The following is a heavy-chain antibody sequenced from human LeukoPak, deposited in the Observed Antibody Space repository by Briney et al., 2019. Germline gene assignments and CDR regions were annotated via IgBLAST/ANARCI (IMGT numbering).Heavy chain of an antibody. CDR1: GGSINSHY. CDR3: AMAVAGNIDY. D-gene: IGHD6-19*01. CDR2: MYYSGNT. J-gene: IGHJ4*02. Sequence: SETLSLTCTVSGGSINSHYWNWIRQPPGKGLEWIGYMYYSGNTNYNPSLQSRVAISADTSKNQFSLNLSSVTAADTAVYYCAMAVAGNIDYWGQGTLVTVSS. V-gene: IGHV4-59*11.